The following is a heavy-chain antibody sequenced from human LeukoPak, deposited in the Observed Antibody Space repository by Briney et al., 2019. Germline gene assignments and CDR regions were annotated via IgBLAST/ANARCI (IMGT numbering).Heavy chain of an antibody. Sequence: GGSLRLSCTVSGFTVSSNSMSWVRQAPGKGLEWVSFIYSDNTHYSDSVKGRFTISRDNSKNTLYLQMNSLRAEDTAVYYCAKGEVATILRFGTSFDYWGQGTLVTVSS. D-gene: IGHD5-12*01. CDR2: IYSDNT. CDR1: GFTVSSNS. CDR3: AKGEVATILRFGTSFDY. V-gene: IGHV3-53*01. J-gene: IGHJ4*02.